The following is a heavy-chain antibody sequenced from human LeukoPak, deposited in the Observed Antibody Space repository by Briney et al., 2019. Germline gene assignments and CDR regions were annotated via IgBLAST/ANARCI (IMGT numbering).Heavy chain of an antibody. J-gene: IGHJ4*02. CDR3: AKVVASGYCSGGSCYSSLDY. D-gene: IGHD2-15*01. V-gene: IGHV3-23*01. CDR2: ISGSGGST. Sequence: GGSLRLSCAASGFTFSSYAMSWVRQAPGKGLEWVSAISGSGGSTYYADSAKGRFTISRDNSKNTLYLQMNSLRAEDTAVYYCAKVVASGYCSGGSCYSSLDYWGQGTLVTVSS. CDR1: GFTFSSYA.